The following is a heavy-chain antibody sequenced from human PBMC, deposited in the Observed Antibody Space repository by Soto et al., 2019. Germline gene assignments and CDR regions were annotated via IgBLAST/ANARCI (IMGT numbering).Heavy chain of an antibody. J-gene: IGHJ6*02. Sequence: SETLSLTCTVSGGSISSSSYYWGWIRQPPGKGLEWIGSIYYSGSTYYNPSLKSRVTISVDTSKNQFSLKLSSVTAADTAVYYCARNPVDTAMAIQLYGMDVWGQGTTVTVSS. CDR2: IYYSGST. D-gene: IGHD5-18*01. CDR3: ARNPVDTAMAIQLYGMDV. V-gene: IGHV4-39*01. CDR1: GGSISSSSYY.